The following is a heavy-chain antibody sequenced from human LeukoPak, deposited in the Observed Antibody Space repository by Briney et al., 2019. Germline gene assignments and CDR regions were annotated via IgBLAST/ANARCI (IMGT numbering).Heavy chain of an antibody. Sequence: PSETLSLTCTVSGGSISSYYWSWIRQPPGKGLEWIGSIYYSGSTYYNPSLKSRVTISVDTSKNQFSLKLSSVTAADTAVYYCATSPDYYDSSGYWWFDPWGQGTLVTVSS. V-gene: IGHV4-59*12. J-gene: IGHJ5*02. CDR2: IYYSGST. CDR1: GGSISSYY. D-gene: IGHD3-22*01. CDR3: ATSPDYYDSSGYWWFDP.